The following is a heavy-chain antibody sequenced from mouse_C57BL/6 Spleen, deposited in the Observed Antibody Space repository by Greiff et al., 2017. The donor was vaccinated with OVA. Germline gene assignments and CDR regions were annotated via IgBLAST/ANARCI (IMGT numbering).Heavy chain of an antibody. CDR3: ARGYGYDVYYAMDY. CDR2: ISSGASYT. CDR1: GFTFSSYG. D-gene: IGHD2-2*01. Sequence: EVKLMESGGDLVKPGGSLKLSCAASGFTFSSYGMSWVRQTPDKRLEWVATISSGASYTYYPDSVKGRFTLSRDNAKNTLYMQMRSLKSEDTAMYYCARGYGYDVYYAMDYWGQGTSVTVSS. J-gene: IGHJ4*01. V-gene: IGHV5-6*02.